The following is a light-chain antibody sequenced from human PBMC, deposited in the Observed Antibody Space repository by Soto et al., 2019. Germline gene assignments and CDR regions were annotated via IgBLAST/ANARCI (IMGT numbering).Light chain of an antibody. CDR2: EGN. CDR3: RSFAGSSTYTWV. V-gene: IGLV2-23*01. Sequence: QSVLTQPASVSGSPGQSITISCTGTSSDVGSYVSWYQQHPGKAPKLIIYEGNERPSGVSNRFSGSKSANTASLTISGLQAEDEGDYYCRSFAGSSTYTWVFGGGTKVTVL. J-gene: IGLJ3*02. CDR1: SSDVGSY.